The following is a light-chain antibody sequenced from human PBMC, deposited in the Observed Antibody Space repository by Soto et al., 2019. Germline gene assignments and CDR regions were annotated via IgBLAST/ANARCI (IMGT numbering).Light chain of an antibody. CDR2: DAS. J-gene: IGKJ1*01. CDR3: QQYNSFPWT. CDR1: QSISGW. Sequence: DIQMTQSPSTLSGSVGDRVSITCRASQSISGWLAWYQQRPGKAPSLLITDASKLESGVPPRFNGSRSETEFTLTIRNLQPDDFATYYCQQYNSFPWTFGLGTKVDIK. V-gene: IGKV1-5*01.